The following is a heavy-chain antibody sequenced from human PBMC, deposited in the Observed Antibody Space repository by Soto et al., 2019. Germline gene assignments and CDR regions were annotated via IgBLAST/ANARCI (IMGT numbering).Heavy chain of an antibody. V-gene: IGHV4-59*01. CDR3: ARGSGSRSVWYYYYGMDV. Sequence: PSETLSLTCTVSGGSISSYYWSWIRQPPGKGLEWIGYIYYSGSTNYNPSLKSRVTISVDTSKNQFSLKLSSVTAADTAVYYCARGSGSRSVWYYYYGMDVWGQGTTVTSP. J-gene: IGHJ6*02. CDR2: IYYSGST. CDR1: GGSISSYY. D-gene: IGHD6-13*01.